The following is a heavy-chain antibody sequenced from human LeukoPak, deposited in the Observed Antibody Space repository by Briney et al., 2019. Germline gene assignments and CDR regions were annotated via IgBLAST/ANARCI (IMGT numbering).Heavy chain of an antibody. D-gene: IGHD1-26*01. V-gene: IGHV1-46*01. Sequence: ASVKVSCKASGYTFTSYYMHWVRQAPGQGLEWMGIINPSGGSTSYAQKFQGRVTMTRDTSTSTVYMELSSLRAEDTALYYCARDGSYIGLDVWGQGTMVTVSS. CDR2: INPSGGST. CDR1: GYTFTSYY. J-gene: IGHJ3*01. CDR3: ARDGSYIGLDV.